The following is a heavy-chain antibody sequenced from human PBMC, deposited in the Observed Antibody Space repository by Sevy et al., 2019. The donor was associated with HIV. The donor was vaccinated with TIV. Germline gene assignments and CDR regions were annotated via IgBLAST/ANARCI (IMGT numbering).Heavy chain of an antibody. CDR3: ARGNSNYVYYYYGMDV. V-gene: IGHV1-69*13. J-gene: IGHJ6*02. CDR2: ILPIFGTA. D-gene: IGHD4-4*01. Sequence: ASVKVSCKASGGTFSSYAISWVRQAPGQGLEWMGGILPIFGTANYAQEFQGRVTITAGESTSTAYMELSSLRSEDTAVYYCARGNSNYVYYYYGMDVWGQGTTVTVSS. CDR1: GGTFSSYA.